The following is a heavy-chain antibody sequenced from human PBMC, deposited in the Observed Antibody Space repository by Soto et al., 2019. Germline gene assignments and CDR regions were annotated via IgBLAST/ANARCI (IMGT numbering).Heavy chain of an antibody. J-gene: IGHJ6*02. Sequence: GESLKISCKGSGYSFTSYWISWVRQMPGKGLEWMGRIDPSDSYTNYSPSFQGHVTISADKSISTAYLQWSSLKASDTAMYYCATSTQPFYYYYYGMDVWGQGTTVTVSS. CDR3: ATSTQPFYYYYYGMDV. V-gene: IGHV5-10-1*01. CDR1: GYSFTSYW. D-gene: IGHD2-2*01. CDR2: IDPSDSYT.